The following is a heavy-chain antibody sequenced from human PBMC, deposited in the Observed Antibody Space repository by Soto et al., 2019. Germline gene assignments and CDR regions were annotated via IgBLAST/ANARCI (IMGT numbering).Heavy chain of an antibody. J-gene: IGHJ5*02. CDR1: GDSVSSNTAT. Sequence: TLSLTCAISGDSVSSNTATWNWIRQSPSRGLEWLGRTYYRSKFYNDYAVSVKSRIAITPDTSKNQFSLQLSSVTPDDTALYYCTRGTRTYYYDSSGSWFDPWGQGTLVTVSS. CDR2: TYYRSKFYN. D-gene: IGHD3-22*01. CDR3: TRGTRTYYYDSSGSWFDP. V-gene: IGHV6-1*01.